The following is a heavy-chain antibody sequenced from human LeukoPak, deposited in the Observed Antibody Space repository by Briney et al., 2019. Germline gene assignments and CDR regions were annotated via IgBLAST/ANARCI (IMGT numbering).Heavy chain of an antibody. V-gene: IGHV1-24*01. J-gene: IGHJ4*02. CDR3: ARSHLPFWSGLLLGYFDY. CDR2: FDSEDGEK. D-gene: IGHD3-3*01. Sequence: ASVKVSCKVSGYTLTELSMHWVRQAPGKGLEGMGGFDSEDGEKIYAQKFQGRVTMTEDTSTDTAYMELSSLRSEDTAVYYCARSHLPFWSGLLLGYFDYWGQGTLVTVSS. CDR1: GYTLTELS.